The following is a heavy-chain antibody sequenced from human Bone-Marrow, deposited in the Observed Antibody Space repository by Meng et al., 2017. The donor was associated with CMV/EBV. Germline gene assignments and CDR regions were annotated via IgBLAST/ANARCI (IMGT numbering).Heavy chain of an antibody. Sequence: SETLSLTCTVSGGSISSSSYYWGWIRQPPGKGLEWIGSIYYSGSTYYNPSLKSRVTISVDTSKNQFSLKLSSVTAADTAVYYCARTRVRGGWNDVEYFDYWGQGTLVTVSS. J-gene: IGHJ4*02. CDR3: ARTRVRGGWNDVEYFDY. V-gene: IGHV4-39*01. CDR1: GGSISSSSYY. D-gene: IGHD1-1*01. CDR2: IYYSGST.